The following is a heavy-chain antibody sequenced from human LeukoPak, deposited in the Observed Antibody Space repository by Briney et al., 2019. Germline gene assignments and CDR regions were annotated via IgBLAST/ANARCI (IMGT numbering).Heavy chain of an antibody. D-gene: IGHD5-18*01. CDR3: ARDSWDTAMVTGY. J-gene: IGHJ4*02. CDR1: GYTFTSYY. CDR2: INPSGGST. Sequence: ASVKVSCKASGYTFTSYYIHWVRQAPGQGLEWMGIINPSGGSTSYAQKFQGRLTMTRDTSTSTVYMELSSLRSEDTAVYYCARDSWDTAMVTGYWGQGTLVTVSS. V-gene: IGHV1-46*01.